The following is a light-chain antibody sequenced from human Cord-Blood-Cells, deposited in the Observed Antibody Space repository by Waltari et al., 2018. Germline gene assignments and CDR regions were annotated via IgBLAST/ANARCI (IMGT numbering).Light chain of an antibody. CDR3: CSYAGSSTWV. J-gene: IGLJ3*02. CDR2: EGS. V-gene: IGLV2-23*01. Sequence: QSALTQTASVSGSPGQSITISCTGTSSDVGSYNLVCWYHQPPGKAPNPMIYEGSKRPSGVSNRFSGSKSGNTASLTISGLQAEDEADYYCCSYAGSSTWVFGGGTKLTVL. CDR1: SSDVGSYNL.